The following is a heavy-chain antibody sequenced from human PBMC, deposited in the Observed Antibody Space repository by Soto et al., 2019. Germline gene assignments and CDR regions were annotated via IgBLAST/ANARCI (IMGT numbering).Heavy chain of an antibody. V-gene: IGHV5-51*01. J-gene: IGHJ6*02. CDR2: IYPGDSDT. D-gene: IGHD4-17*01. Sequence: GESLKISCKGSGYSFTSYWIGWVRQMPGKGLEWMGIIYPGDSDTRYSPSFQGQVTISADKSISTAYLQWSSLKASDTAMYYCAIHDYGGNSPDYYYYYGMDVWGQGTTVTVSS. CDR1: GYSFTSYW. CDR3: AIHDYGGNSPDYYYYYGMDV.